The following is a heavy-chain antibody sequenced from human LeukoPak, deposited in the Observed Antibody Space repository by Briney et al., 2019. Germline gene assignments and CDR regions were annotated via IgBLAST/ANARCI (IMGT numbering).Heavy chain of an antibody. CDR3: ARGGSGSSRYWFY. CDR2: IKPDGSDK. Sequence: GGSLRLSCAASGFTFSDLWMTWVRQSPGKGLEWVANIKPDGSDKYYVDSVKGRFTISRDNAKNSLYLQMNSLRAEDTAVYFCARGGSGSSRYWFYWGQGTLVTVSS. J-gene: IGHJ4*02. D-gene: IGHD6-13*01. V-gene: IGHV3-7*01. CDR1: GFTFSDLW.